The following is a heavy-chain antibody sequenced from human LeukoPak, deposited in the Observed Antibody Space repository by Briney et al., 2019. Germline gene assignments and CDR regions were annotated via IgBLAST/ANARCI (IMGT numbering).Heavy chain of an antibody. Sequence: SVKVSCKASGGTFSSYAISWVRQAPGQGLEWMGGIIPIFGTANYAQKFQGRVTITTDESTSTAYMELSSLRSEDTAVYYCARVAGATMAPYYMDVWGKGTPVTVSS. J-gene: IGHJ6*03. V-gene: IGHV1-69*05. CDR1: GGTFSSYA. D-gene: IGHD3-10*01. CDR2: IIPIFGTA. CDR3: ARVAGATMAPYYMDV.